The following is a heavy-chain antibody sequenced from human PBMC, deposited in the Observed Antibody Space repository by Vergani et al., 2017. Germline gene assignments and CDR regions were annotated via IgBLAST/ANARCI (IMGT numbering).Heavy chain of an antibody. J-gene: IGHJ4*02. Sequence: QVQLVQSGAEVKKPGSSVKVSCKASGGTFSSYAISWLRQAPGQGLEWMGGIIPIFGTANYAQKFQGRVTITADESTSTAYMELSSLRSEDTAVYYCARDRTTVTTSYFDYWGQGTLVTVSS. CDR1: GGTFSSYA. CDR3: ARDRTTVTTSYFDY. V-gene: IGHV1-69*01. CDR2: IIPIFGTA. D-gene: IGHD4-17*01.